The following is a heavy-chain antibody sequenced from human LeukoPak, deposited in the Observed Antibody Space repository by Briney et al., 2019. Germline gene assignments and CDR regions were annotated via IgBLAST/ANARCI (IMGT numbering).Heavy chain of an antibody. CDR1: GGSVSSGSYY. Sequence: SEALSLTCTVSGGSVSSGSYYWSWIRQPPGKGLEWIGYIYYSGSTNYNPSLKSRVTISVDTSKNQFSLKLSSVTAADTAVYYCASYDFWSGYPPGYYYYGMDVWGQGTTVTVSS. J-gene: IGHJ6*02. D-gene: IGHD3-3*01. CDR3: ASYDFWSGYPPGYYYYGMDV. V-gene: IGHV4-61*01. CDR2: IYYSGST.